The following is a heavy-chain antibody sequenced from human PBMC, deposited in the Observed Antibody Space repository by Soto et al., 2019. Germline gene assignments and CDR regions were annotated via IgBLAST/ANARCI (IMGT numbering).Heavy chain of an antibody. J-gene: IGHJ4*02. CDR3: ARVGLVGADEVGYLDY. CDR2: INAGNGNT. Sequence: ASVKVSCKASGYIFTTYAMHWVRQAPGQRLEWMGWINAGNGNTRYSQKFQGRVTITSDTSASTAYMEVSSLRSEDTAVYYFARVGLVGADEVGYLDYWGQGTLVTVSS. V-gene: IGHV1-3*01. CDR1: GYIFTTYA. D-gene: IGHD2-15*01.